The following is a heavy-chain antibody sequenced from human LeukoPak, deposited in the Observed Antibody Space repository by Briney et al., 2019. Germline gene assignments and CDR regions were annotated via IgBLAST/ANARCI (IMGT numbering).Heavy chain of an antibody. V-gene: IGHV4-61*02. J-gene: IGHJ4*02. Sequence: SETLSLTCTVSGGSISSGSYYWSWIRQPAGKGLEWIGRIYTSGSTNYNPSLKSRVTISVDTSKNQFSLKLSSVTAADTAVYYCARGHTLYYDDSGYPPDYFDYWGQGTLVTVSS. CDR2: IYTSGST. D-gene: IGHD3-22*01. CDR1: GGSISSGSYY. CDR3: ARGHTLYYDDSGYPPDYFDY.